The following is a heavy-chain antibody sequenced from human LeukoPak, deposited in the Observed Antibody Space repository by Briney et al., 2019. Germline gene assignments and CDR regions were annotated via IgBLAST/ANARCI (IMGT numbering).Heavy chain of an antibody. CDR2: ISAYNGDT. D-gene: IGHD3-3*01. J-gene: IGHJ4*02. CDR1: GYTFSSYG. CDR3: ARDYPRNYDFWRNDY. V-gene: IGHV1-18*01. Sequence: GASVKVSCKASGYTFSSYGISWVRQAPGQGLEWMGWISAYNGDTKYAQKLQGRVTMTTDTSTSTAYMELRSLRSDDTAVYYCARDYPRNYDFWRNDYWGQGTLVTVSS.